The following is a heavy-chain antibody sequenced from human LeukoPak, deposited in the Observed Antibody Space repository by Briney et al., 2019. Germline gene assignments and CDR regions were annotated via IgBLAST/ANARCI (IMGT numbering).Heavy chain of an antibody. CDR2: IYYSGST. CDR1: GGSISSSSYY. CDR3: ATIKLVDYYYYMDV. D-gene: IGHD5-12*01. J-gene: IGHJ6*03. V-gene: IGHV4-39*07. Sequence: PSETLSLTCTVSGGSISSSSYYWGWIRQPPGKGLEWIGSIYYSGSTYYNPSLKSRVTISVDTSKNQFSLKLSSVTAADTAVYYCATIKLVDYYYYMDVWGKGTTVTVSS.